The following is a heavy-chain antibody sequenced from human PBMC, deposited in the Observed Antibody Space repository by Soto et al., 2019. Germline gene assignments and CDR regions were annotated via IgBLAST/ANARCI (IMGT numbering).Heavy chain of an antibody. CDR3: ARVKGGIAATEGRAFDI. V-gene: IGHV1-69*02. J-gene: IGHJ3*02. CDR1: GGTFSSYT. CDR2: IIPILGIA. D-gene: IGHD2-15*01. Sequence: SVKVSCKASGGTFSSYTISWVRQAPGQGLEWMGRIIPILGIANYAQKFQGRVTITADKSTSTAYMELSSLRSEDTAVYYCARVKGGIAATEGRAFDIWGQGTMVTVSS.